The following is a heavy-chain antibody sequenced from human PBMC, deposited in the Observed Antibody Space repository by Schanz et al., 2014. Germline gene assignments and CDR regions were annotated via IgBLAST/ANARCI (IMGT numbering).Heavy chain of an antibody. CDR2: INTGGDST. CDR3: AIWFLIRGVILDS. CDR1: EFTFSTDA. D-gene: IGHD3-10*01. J-gene: IGHJ4*02. V-gene: IGHV3-23*01. Sequence: DVHLLESGGGLVQPGGSLRLSCAASEFTFSTDAMAWVRQAPGKGLEWVSSINTGGDSTYYADSVKGRFTISRDNSRDTVYLQMNSLRADDTAMYYCAIWFLIRGVILDSWGQGTLVTVSS.